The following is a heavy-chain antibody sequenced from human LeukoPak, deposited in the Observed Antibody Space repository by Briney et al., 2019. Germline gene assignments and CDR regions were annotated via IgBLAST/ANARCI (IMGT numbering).Heavy chain of an antibody. CDR3: ARAIYGGPVYYYYMDV. D-gene: IGHD4-23*01. J-gene: IGHJ6*03. CDR2: INHSGST. V-gene: IGHV4-34*01. CDR1: GGSFRGYY. Sequence: SETLFLSCAVTGGSFRGYYWSWIRQLPGKGLEWIGEINHSGSTNYNPSLKRRVTISVDTSKNQFSLKLSSVTAADTAVYYCARAIYGGPVYYYYMDVWGKGTTVTVSS.